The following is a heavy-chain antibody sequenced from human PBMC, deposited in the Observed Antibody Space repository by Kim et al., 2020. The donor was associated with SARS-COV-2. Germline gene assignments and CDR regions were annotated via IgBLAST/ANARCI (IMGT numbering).Heavy chain of an antibody. CDR1: GETFSSYN. D-gene: IGHD3-10*01. Sequence: SVKVSCKVFGETFSSYNINWVRQAPGQGLEWMGRIIPMVGLPDYAQKFQGRVTIIADRSTSTVYMDVRGLRSEDTAVYYCARPAGGFGDALDYWSQGTL. V-gene: IGHV1-69*02. CDR2: IIPMVGLP. CDR3: ARPAGGFGDALDY. J-gene: IGHJ4*02.